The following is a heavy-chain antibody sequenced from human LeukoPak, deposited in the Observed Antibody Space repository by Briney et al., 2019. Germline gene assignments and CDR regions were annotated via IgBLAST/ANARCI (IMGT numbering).Heavy chain of an antibody. CDR2: ISSSGSTI. Sequence: GGSLRLSCAASGFTFSSYEMNWVRQAPGKGLEWVSYISSSGSTIYYADSVKGRFTISRDNAKNSLYLQMNSLRAEDTAAYYCARAEWLVLDYWGQGTLVTVSS. CDR1: GFTFSSYE. CDR3: ARAEWLVLDY. V-gene: IGHV3-48*03. D-gene: IGHD6-19*01. J-gene: IGHJ4*02.